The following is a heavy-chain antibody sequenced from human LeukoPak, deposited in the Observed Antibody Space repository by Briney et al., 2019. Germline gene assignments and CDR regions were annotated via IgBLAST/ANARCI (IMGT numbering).Heavy chain of an antibody. D-gene: IGHD3-22*01. CDR3: ARRSFYYYDSSGSET. CDR1: GGSFSGYY. CDR2: INHSGST. J-gene: IGHJ5*02. Sequence: SETLSLTCAVYGGSFSGYYWSWIRQPPGKGLEWIGEINHSGSTNYNPSLKSRVTISVDTSKNQFSLKLSSVTAADTAVYYCARRSFYYYDSSGSETWGQGTLVTVSS. V-gene: IGHV4-34*01.